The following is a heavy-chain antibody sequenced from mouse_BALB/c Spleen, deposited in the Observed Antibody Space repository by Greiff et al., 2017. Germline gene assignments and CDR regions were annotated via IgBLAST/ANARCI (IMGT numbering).Heavy chain of an antibody. Sequence: QVQLKESGPGLVAPSQSLSITCTVSGFSLTSYGVHWVRQPPGKGLEWLGVIWAGGSTNYNSALMSRLSISKDNSKSQVSLKMNSLQTDDTAMYYCARDRDYGNYGWFAYWGQGTLVTVSA. CDR3: ARDRDYGNYGWFAY. CDR2: IWAGGST. D-gene: IGHD2-1*01. V-gene: IGHV2-9*02. J-gene: IGHJ3*01. CDR1: GFSLTSYG.